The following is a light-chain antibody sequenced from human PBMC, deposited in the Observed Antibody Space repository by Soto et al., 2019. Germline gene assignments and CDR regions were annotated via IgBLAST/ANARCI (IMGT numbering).Light chain of an antibody. CDR2: NAS. Sequence: EIVMTQSPATLSVSPGERATLSCRSSQSVRSNLAWYQQTPGQAPRLLIFNASTRATPIPARFSGTGSGTEFTLTISSLQSEDSAFYYCLQYNNWPPYTFGQGTKLEIK. CDR1: QSVRSN. CDR3: LQYNNWPPYT. V-gene: IGKV3-15*01. J-gene: IGKJ2*01.